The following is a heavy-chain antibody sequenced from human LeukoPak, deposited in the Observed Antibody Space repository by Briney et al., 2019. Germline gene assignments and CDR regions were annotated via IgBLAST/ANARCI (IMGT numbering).Heavy chain of an antibody. D-gene: IGHD2-15*01. CDR3: ARVMGYCSGGSCYTDYGDPDAFDI. Sequence: GRSLRLSCAGSGFPFSSDAMNWVRQAPGKGLEWVASISGSTGSTQYADSVKGRFTVPRDNSKNTLYLQMNSLRADDTAVYYCARVMGYCSGGSCYTDYGDPDAFDIWGQGTMVTVSS. CDR2: ISGSTGST. CDR1: GFPFSSDA. J-gene: IGHJ3*02. V-gene: IGHV3-23*01.